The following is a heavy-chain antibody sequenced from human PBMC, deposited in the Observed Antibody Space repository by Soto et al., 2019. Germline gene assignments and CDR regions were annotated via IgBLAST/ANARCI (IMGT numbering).Heavy chain of an antibody. D-gene: IGHD6-13*01. Sequence: EVQLVETGGGLIQPGGSLRLSCAASGFTVSSNYMSWVRQAPGKGLEWVSVIYSGGSTYYADSVKGRFTISRDNSKNTMYLQMNSLRAEDTAVYYCARQTYSSSWGYYYYYGMDVW. J-gene: IGHJ6*01. V-gene: IGHV3-53*02. CDR1: GFTVSSNY. CDR2: IYSGGST. CDR3: ARQTYSSSWGYYYYYGMDV.